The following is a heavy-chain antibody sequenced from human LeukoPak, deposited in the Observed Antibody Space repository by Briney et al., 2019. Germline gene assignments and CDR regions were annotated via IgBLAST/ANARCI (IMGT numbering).Heavy chain of an antibody. V-gene: IGHV4-59*01. CDR1: SGSFRTYY. CDR2: IFYNEGT. Sequence: SETWSLTCTVSSGSFRTYYWSWVRQPPGKGLEWIGYIFYNEGTSYNPSLKSRVTISVDTSNNQLSLKVNSVTAADTAMYYCVKSNSRYQPWTLDIWGRGTMVTVSS. J-gene: IGHJ3*02. CDR3: VKSNSRYQPWTLDI. D-gene: IGHD2-2*01.